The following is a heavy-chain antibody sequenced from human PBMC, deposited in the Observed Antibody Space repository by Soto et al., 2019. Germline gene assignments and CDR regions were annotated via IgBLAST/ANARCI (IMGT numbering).Heavy chain of an antibody. CDR2: IYYSGST. CDR3: ARGPYDSSGYYYGVESYYYYGMDV. Sequence: PSETLSLTCTVSGGSISSYYWSWIRQPPGKGLEWIGHIYYSGSTNYNPSLKSRVTISVDTSKNQFSLKLSSVTAADTAVYYCARGPYDSSGYYYGVESYYYYGMDVWGQGTTVTVSS. CDR1: GGSISSYY. J-gene: IGHJ6*02. V-gene: IGHV4-59*01. D-gene: IGHD3-22*01.